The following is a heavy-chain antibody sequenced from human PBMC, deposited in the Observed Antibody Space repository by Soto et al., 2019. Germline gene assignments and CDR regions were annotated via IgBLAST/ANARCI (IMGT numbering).Heavy chain of an antibody. CDR1: GFTFSGSA. CDR3: TRSRAGYNSYYFDY. J-gene: IGHJ4*02. Sequence: GGSLRLSCAASGFTFSGSAMHWVRQASGKGLEWVGRIRSKANSYATAYAASVKGRFISSRDDSKNTAYLQMNSLKTEDTAVYYCTRSRAGYNSYYFDYWGQGTLVTVSS. D-gene: IGHD5-12*01. V-gene: IGHV3-73*01. CDR2: IRSKANSYAT.